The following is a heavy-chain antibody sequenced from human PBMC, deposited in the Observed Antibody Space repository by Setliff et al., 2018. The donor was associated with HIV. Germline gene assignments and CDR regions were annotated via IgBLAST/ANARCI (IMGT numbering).Heavy chain of an antibody. CDR1: GGSFRGYY. Sequence: LETLSLTCAVYGGSFRGYYWSWIRQPPGKGLEWIGRVSSRGDTNYNPSLKSRVTMSVDTSKNQFSLKLTSVTASDTAVYYCARAAAGNTGPFDLWGQGSPVTVSS. D-gene: IGHD4-17*01. J-gene: IGHJ4*02. CDR2: VSSRGDT. CDR3: ARAAAGNTGPFDL. V-gene: IGHV4-34*01.